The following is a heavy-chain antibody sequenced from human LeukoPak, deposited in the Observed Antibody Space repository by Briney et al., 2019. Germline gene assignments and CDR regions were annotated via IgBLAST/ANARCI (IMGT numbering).Heavy chain of an antibody. J-gene: IGHJ4*02. CDR3: ARPLSGYYFDY. CDR1: GGSFSDYY. Sequence: SETLSLTCAVYGGSFSDYYWSWIRQPPGKGLEWIGEIDHSGSTNYNPSLKSRVTISLDTSKKQFSLRLSSVTAADTAVYYCARPLSGYYFDYWGQGTLVTVSS. CDR2: IDHSGST. V-gene: IGHV4-34*01.